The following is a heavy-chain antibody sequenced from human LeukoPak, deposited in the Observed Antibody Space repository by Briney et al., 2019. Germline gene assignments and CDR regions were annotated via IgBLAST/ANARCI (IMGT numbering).Heavy chain of an antibody. CDR2: IYPGDLDT. J-gene: IGHJ4*02. CDR1: GYTFTTYW. D-gene: IGHD2-15*01. V-gene: IGHV5-51*01. CDR3: ARSEGHCSDGACYAQKVIDH. Sequence: GESLKISCKGSGYTFTTYWIGWVRQMPGKGLEWMGIIYPGDLDTRYSPSFQGQVTISVDKSINTACLQWRSLKASDTAMYYCARSEGHCSDGACYAQKVIDHWGQGTLVTVSS.